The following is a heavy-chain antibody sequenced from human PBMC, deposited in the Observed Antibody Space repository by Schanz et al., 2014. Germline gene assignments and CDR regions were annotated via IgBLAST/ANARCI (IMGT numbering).Heavy chain of an antibody. CDR1: GFTFSSYA. J-gene: IGHJ4*02. CDR3: ARPRFDYGEVDY. D-gene: IGHD4-17*01. CDR2: IATSSSTR. Sequence: EVQLLESGGGLVQPGGSLRLSCAASGFTFSSYAMSWVRQAPGKGLEWLSYIATSSSTRHYADSVKGRVTISRDNAKNSVSLQMRRLRVEDTAVYYCARPRFDYGEVDYWGQGTLVTVSS. V-gene: IGHV3-48*01.